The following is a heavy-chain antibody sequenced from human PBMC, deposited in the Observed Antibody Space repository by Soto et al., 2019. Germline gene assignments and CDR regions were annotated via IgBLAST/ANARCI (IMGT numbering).Heavy chain of an antibody. J-gene: IGHJ5*02. V-gene: IGHV1-69*08. CDR1: GGTFSTYT. Sequence: QVQLVQSGAEVKKPGSSVKVSCKASGGTFSTYTITWVRQAPGQGLEWMGRIIPIIGIINYAQKFQGRVTISADKFTGTAYMERTGLRSDDTAGYYCAGDPDSHYNDSHASAYPWGQGTLVTVSS. CDR2: IIPIIGII. CDR3: AGDPDSHYNDSHASAYP. D-gene: IGHD4-4*01.